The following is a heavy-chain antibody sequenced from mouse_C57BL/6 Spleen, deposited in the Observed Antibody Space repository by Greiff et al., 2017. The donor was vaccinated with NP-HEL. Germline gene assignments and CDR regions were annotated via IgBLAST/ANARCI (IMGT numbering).Heavy chain of an antibody. CDR1: GYTFTSYW. CDR2: IDPSDSET. J-gene: IGHJ3*01. V-gene: IGHV1-52*01. CDR3: ARCGGLRTWFAY. D-gene: IGHD2-4*01. Sequence: QVQLQQPGAELVRPGSSVKLSCKASGYTFTSYWMHWVKQRPIQGLEWIGNIDPSDSETHYNQKFKDKATLTVDKSSSTAYMQLSSLTSEDSAVYYCARCGGLRTWFAYWGQGTLVTVSA.